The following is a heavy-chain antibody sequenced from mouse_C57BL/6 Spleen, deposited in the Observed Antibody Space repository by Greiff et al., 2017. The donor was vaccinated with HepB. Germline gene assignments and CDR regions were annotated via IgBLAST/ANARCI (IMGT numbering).Heavy chain of an antibody. Sequence: VQRVESGAELARPGASVKLSCKASGYTFTSYGISWVKQRTGQGLEWIGEIYPRSGNTYYNEKFKGKATLTADKSSSTAYMELRSLTSEDSAVYFCARSGTTVVVHFDYWGQGTTLTVSS. CDR3: ARSGTTVVVHFDY. J-gene: IGHJ2*01. CDR1: GYTFTSYG. CDR2: IYPRSGNT. V-gene: IGHV1-81*01. D-gene: IGHD1-1*01.